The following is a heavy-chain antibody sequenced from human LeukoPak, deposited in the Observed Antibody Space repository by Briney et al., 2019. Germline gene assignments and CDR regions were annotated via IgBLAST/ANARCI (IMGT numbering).Heavy chain of an antibody. J-gene: IGHJ4*02. CDR1: GGSISNYY. CDR3: ARRATDYGDYYGVDY. CDR2: IYYSGST. Sequence: PSETLSLTCTVSGGSISNYYWSWIRRSPGKGLEWIGYIYYSGSTNYNPSLKSRVTISIDTSKNQFSLKLSSVTAADTAVYYCARRATDYGDYYGVDYWGQGTLVTVSS. V-gene: IGHV4-59*12. D-gene: IGHD4-17*01.